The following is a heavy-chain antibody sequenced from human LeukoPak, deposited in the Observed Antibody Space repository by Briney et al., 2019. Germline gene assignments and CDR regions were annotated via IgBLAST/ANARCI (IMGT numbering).Heavy chain of an antibody. J-gene: IGHJ5*02. Sequence: ASVKVSCKASGYTFTSYGISWVRQAPGQGLGWMGWISAYNGNTNYAQKLQGRVTMTTDTSTSTAYMELRSLRSDDTAVYYCGRADCSSTSCPPRFDPWGQGTLVTVSS. CDR2: ISAYNGNT. CDR1: GYTFTSYG. D-gene: IGHD2-2*01. V-gene: IGHV1-18*01. CDR3: GRADCSSTSCPPRFDP.